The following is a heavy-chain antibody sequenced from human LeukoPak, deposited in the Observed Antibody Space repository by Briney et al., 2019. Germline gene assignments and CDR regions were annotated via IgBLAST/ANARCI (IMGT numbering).Heavy chain of an antibody. CDR3: ARVHDILTGRGPFDY. Sequence: GGSLRLSCAASGFTFSSYWMSWVRQAPGEGLEWVANIKQDGSEKYYVDSGKGRFTISRDNAKNSLYLQMTSLRGEDPAAYYCARVHDILTGRGPFDYWGQGTLVTVSS. J-gene: IGHJ4*02. V-gene: IGHV3-7*01. D-gene: IGHD3-9*01. CDR2: IKQDGSEK. CDR1: GFTFSSYW.